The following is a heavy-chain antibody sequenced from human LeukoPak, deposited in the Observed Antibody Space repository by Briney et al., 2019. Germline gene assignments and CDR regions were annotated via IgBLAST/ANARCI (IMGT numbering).Heavy chain of an antibody. Sequence: PGGSLRLSCAASGFTLNSYSINWVRPAPGKGLEWVSYISTSSSTIYYADSVKGRFTISRDNAKNSLYLQMNSLRDEDTAVYYCARDRSGPGYYFDYWGQGTLVTVSS. CDR2: ISTSSSTI. V-gene: IGHV3-48*02. D-gene: IGHD3-10*01. CDR3: ARDRSGPGYYFDY. J-gene: IGHJ4*02. CDR1: GFTLNSYS.